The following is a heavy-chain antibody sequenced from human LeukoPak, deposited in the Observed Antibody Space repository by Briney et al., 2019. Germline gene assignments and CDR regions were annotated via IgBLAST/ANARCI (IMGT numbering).Heavy chain of an antibody. CDR1: GGSFSSYH. V-gene: IGHV4-59*01. Sequence: SETLSLTCSVYGGSFSSYHWSWIRQPPGKGLEWIGYIYYSGSTNYNPSLKSRVTISVDTSKNQFSLKLSSVTAADTAVYYCARGVLMSGAFDIWGQGTMVTVSS. CDR2: IYYSGST. J-gene: IGHJ3*02. CDR3: ARGVLMSGAFDI. D-gene: IGHD2-8*01.